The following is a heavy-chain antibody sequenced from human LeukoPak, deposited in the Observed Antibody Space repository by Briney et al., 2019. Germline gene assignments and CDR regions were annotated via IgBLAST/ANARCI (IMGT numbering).Heavy chain of an antibody. CDR2: INPNSGGT. D-gene: IGHD6-13*01. CDR1: GYTFTGYY. V-gene: IGHV1-2*02. J-gene: IGHJ6*03. Sequence: GASVKVSCKASGYTFTGYYMHWVRQAPGQGLEWMGWINPNSGGTNYAQKFQGRVTMTRGTSISTAYMELSRLRSDDTAVYYCARDRAAADWYCYYYVDVLGKGTTVTVSS. CDR3: ARDRAAADWYCYYYVDV.